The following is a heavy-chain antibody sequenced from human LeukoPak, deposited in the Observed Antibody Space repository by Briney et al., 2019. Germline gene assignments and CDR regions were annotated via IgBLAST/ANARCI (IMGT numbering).Heavy chain of an antibody. V-gene: IGHV4-59*01. CDR3: ARGMLHVDY. CDR1: GGSISSYY. D-gene: IGHD2-15*01. J-gene: IGHJ4*02. Sequence: PSETLSLTCTVSGGSISSYYWNWIRQPPGKGLEWIGYIYYSGTTNYNPSLKSRVSMSVDTSKNQFSLKLSSVTAADTAVYYCARGMLHVDYWGQGTLVTVSS. CDR2: IYYSGTT.